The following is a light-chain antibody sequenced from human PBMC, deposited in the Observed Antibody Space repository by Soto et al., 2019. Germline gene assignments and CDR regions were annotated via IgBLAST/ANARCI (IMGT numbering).Light chain of an antibody. Sequence: IVITKSPASLSLSPGERATLSCTASQQISSNLAWYQQQPGQAPRLLLYGAATRATGIPARFSGSGSCTDFTLTISGLEPADYAVYYCQQRSTWPPITFGQGTRLEI. V-gene: IGKV3-11*01. CDR2: GAA. J-gene: IGKJ5*01. CDR3: QQRSTWPPIT. CDR1: QQISSN.